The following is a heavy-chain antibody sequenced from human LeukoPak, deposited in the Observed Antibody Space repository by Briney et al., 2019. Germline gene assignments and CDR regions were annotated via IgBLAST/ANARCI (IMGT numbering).Heavy chain of an antibody. D-gene: IGHD6-13*01. CDR1: GGSISSGGYY. J-gene: IGHJ4*02. CDR3: ARGRGSSWYYFDY. V-gene: IGHV4-31*03. CDR2: IYYSGST. Sequence: SETLSLTCTVSGGSISSGGYYWSWIRQHPGKGLEWIGYIYYSGSTYYNPSLKSRVTISVDTSKNQFSLNLSSVTAADTAVYYCARGRGSSWYYFDYWGQGTLVTVPS.